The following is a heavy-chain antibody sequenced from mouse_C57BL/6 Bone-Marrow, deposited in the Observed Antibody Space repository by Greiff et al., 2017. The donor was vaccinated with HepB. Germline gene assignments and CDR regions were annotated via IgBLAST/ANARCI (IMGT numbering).Heavy chain of an antibody. CDR2: ISSGGDYI. J-gene: IGHJ4*01. CDR3: TRDPYDYGGKAMDY. CDR1: GFTFSSYA. Sequence: EVKVVESGEGLVKPGGSLKLSCAASGFTFSSYAMSWVRQTPEKRLEWVAYISSGGDYIYYADTVKGRITISRDNARNTLYLQMSSLKSEDTAMYYCTRDPYDYGGKAMDYWGQGTSVTVSS. D-gene: IGHD2-4*01. V-gene: IGHV5-9-1*02.